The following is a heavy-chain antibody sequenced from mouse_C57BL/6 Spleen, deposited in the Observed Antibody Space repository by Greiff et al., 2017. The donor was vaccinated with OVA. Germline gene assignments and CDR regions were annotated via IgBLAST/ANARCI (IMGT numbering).Heavy chain of an antibody. CDR1: GFSLTSYG. J-gene: IGHJ4*01. Sequence: VKLMESGPGLVAPSQSLSITCTVSGFSLTSYGVHWVRQPPGKGLEWLVVIWSDGSTTYNSALKSRLSISKDNSKSQVFLQMNSLQTEDTARYSWPRNNSFVRDYWGQETSVTVS. CDR2: IWSDGST. V-gene: IGHV2-6*02. CDR3: PRNNSFVRDY.